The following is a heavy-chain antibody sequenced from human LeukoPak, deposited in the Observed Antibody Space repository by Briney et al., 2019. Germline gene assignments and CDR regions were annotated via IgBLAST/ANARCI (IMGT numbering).Heavy chain of an antibody. CDR3: ARQATVVVQAHDAFDI. Sequence: SETLSLTCTVSGGSISSYYWSWIRQPPGKGLEWIGYIYYSGSTNYNPSLKSRVTISVDTSKNQFSLKLSSVTAADTAVCYCARQATVVVQAHDAFDIWGQGTMVTVSS. CDR2: IYYSGST. J-gene: IGHJ3*02. D-gene: IGHD2-15*01. CDR1: GGSISSYY. V-gene: IGHV4-59*08.